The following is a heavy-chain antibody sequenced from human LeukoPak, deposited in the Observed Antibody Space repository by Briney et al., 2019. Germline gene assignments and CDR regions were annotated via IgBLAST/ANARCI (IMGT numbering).Heavy chain of an antibody. CDR1: GGSISSYY. J-gene: IGHJ2*01. D-gene: IGHD2-2*01. CDR2: IYYSGST. V-gene: IGHV4-59*01. CDR3: AKHYCSSTSCNPTRDWYFDL. Sequence: SETLSLTCTVSGGSISSYYWSWIRQPPGKGLEWIGYIYYSGSTNYNPSLKSRVTISVDTSKNQFSLKLSSVTAADTAVYYCAKHYCSSTSCNPTRDWYFDLWGRGTLVTVSS.